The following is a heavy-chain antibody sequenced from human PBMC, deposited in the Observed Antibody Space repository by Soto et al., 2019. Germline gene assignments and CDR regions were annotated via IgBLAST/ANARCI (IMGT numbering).Heavy chain of an antibody. D-gene: IGHD6-13*01. V-gene: IGHV1-69*13. CDR1: GGTFSSYA. CDR2: IIPIFGTA. CDR3: ARDQEFGQLVQNNWFDP. J-gene: IGHJ5*02. Sequence: GASVKVSCKASGGTFSSYAISWVRQAPGQGLEWMGGIIPIFGTANYAQKFQGRVTITADESTSTAYMELSSLRSEDTAVYYCARDQEFGQLVQNNWFDPWGQGTLVTVSS.